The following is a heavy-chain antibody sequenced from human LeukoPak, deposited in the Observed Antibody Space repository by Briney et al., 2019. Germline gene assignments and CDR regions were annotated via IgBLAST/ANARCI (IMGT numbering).Heavy chain of an antibody. CDR3: ARFRRITGSPNWFDP. CDR2: IYPGDSDT. J-gene: IGHJ5*02. V-gene: IGHV5-51*01. D-gene: IGHD3-10*01. Sequence: GESLKISCKGSGYSFTSYWIGWVRQMPGKGLEWMGIIYPGDSDTRYSSSFQGQVTISADKSISTAYLQWSSLKASDTAMYYCARFRRITGSPNWFDPWGQGTLVTVSS. CDR1: GYSFTSYW.